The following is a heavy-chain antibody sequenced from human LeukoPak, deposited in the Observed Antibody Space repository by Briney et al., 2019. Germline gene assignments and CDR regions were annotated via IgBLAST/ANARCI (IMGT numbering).Heavy chain of an antibody. CDR3: ARDISGYNNGWHAFDI. CDR2: IWYDGSNK. CDR1: GFTFSTYG. Sequence: PGRSLRLSCAASGFTFSTYGMHWVRQAPGKGLEWVAVIWYDGSNKYYADSVRGRFTISRDNAKNSLYLQLNSLRDEDTAVYYCARDISGYNNGWHAFDIWGQGTLVTVSS. V-gene: IGHV3-33*01. J-gene: IGHJ3*02. D-gene: IGHD6-19*01.